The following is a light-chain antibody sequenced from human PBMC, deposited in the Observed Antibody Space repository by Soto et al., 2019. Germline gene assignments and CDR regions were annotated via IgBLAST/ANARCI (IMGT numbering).Light chain of an antibody. CDR2: EVN. V-gene: IGLV2-8*01. J-gene: IGLJ2*01. CDR1: SSDVGGYNY. Sequence: QSALTQPPSASGSPGQSVTISCTGTSSDVGGYNYVSWYQHLPGKAPKLMIYEVNKRPSRVPDRFSGSKSGNTASLTVSGLQAEDEADYYCSSYAGSKSLVFGGGTKLTVL. CDR3: SSYAGSKSLV.